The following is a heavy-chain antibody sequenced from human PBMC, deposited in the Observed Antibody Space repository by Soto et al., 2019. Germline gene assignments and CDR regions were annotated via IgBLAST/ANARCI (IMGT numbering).Heavy chain of an antibody. Sequence: QVQLVESGGGVVQPGRSLRLSCAASGFTFSSYPIHWVRQAPGKGLEWVGSISYDGTSEDFAASLRGRFTLSRDNSKNMLWLQMNSLRSEDTAVYYCLRDYSGWFDFWGQGTLVTVSS. J-gene: IGHJ5*01. CDR2: ISYDGTSE. CDR1: GFTFSSYP. V-gene: IGHV3-30-3*01. D-gene: IGHD3-10*01. CDR3: LRDYSGWFDF.